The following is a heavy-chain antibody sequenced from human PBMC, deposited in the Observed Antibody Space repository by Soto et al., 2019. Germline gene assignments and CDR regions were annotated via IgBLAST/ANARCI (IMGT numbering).Heavy chain of an antibody. V-gene: IGHV3-53*01. CDR2: IYSGGST. CDR1: GFTFSSYA. Sequence: GESLKISCAASGFTFSSYAMSWVRQAPGKGLEWVSVIYSGGSTYYADSVKGRFTISRDNSKNTLYLQMNSLRAEDTAVYYCARNRGYYYYGMDVWGQGTTVTVSS. J-gene: IGHJ6*02. CDR3: ARNRGYYYYGMDV. D-gene: IGHD2-21*01.